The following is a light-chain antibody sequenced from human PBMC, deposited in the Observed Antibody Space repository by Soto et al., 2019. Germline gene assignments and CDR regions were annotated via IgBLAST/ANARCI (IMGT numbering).Light chain of an antibody. J-gene: IGLJ2*01. Sequence: QSALTQPASVSGSPGQAITISCTGTTSDGGNYNYVSWYQQHPGKAPKLIIYDVSNRPSGVSSRFSGSKSGNTASLTISGLQAEDEADYYCNSYTSGTTHVVFGGGTKLTVL. CDR2: DVS. V-gene: IGLV2-14*03. CDR3: NSYTSGTTHVV. CDR1: TSDGGNYNY.